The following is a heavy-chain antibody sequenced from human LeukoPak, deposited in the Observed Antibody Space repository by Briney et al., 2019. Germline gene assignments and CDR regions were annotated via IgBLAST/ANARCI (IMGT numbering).Heavy chain of an antibody. CDR3: ARDEGYSGSYYWFDP. D-gene: IGHD1-26*01. CDR2: IKQDGSEK. Sequence: GGSLRLSCAASGFTFSSYWMSWVRQAPGKGLEWVANIKQDGSEKYYVDSVKGRFTISRDNAKNSLYLQMNSLRAEDTAVYYCARDEGYSGSYYWFDPWGQGTLVTVSS. J-gene: IGHJ5*02. V-gene: IGHV3-7*01. CDR1: GFTFSSYW.